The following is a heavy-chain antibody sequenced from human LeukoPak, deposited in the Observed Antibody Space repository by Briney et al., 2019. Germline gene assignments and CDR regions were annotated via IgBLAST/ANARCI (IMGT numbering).Heavy chain of an antibody. CDR3: ARPSSGGYCSGGSCSEIDY. CDR2: ISYDGSNK. CDR1: GFTFSSYA. V-gene: IGHV3-30*04. Sequence: PGGSLRLSCAASGFTFSSYAMHWVRQAPGKGLEWVAVISYDGSNKYYADSVKGRFTISRDNSKNTLYLQMNSLRAEDTAVYYCARPSSGGYCSGGSCSEIDYWGQGTLVTVSS. J-gene: IGHJ4*02. D-gene: IGHD2-15*01.